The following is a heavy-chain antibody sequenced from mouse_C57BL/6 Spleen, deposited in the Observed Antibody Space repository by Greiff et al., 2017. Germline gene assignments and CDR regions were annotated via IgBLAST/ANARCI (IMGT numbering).Heavy chain of an antibody. Sequence: ESGPGLVKPSQSLSLTCSVTGYSITSGYYWNWIRQFPGNKLEWMGYISYDGSNNYNPSLKNRISITRDTSKNQFFLKLNAVTTEDTATYYCAREDGYSYAMDYWGQGTSVTVSS. CDR3: AREDGYSYAMDY. J-gene: IGHJ4*01. V-gene: IGHV3-6*01. CDR2: ISYDGSN. CDR1: GYSITSGYY. D-gene: IGHD2-3*01.